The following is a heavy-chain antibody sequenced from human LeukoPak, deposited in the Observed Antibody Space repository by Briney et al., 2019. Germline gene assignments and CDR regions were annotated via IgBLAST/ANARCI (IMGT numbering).Heavy chain of an antibody. CDR3: AREPSTYYYDSSGYYDY. V-gene: IGHV3-30*04. D-gene: IGHD3-22*01. J-gene: IGHJ4*02. CDR2: ISYDGSNK. CDR1: GFTFSSYA. Sequence: GGSLRLSCAASGFTFSSYAMHWVRQAPGKGLEWVAVISYDGSNKYYADSVKGRFTISRDNSKNTLYLQMNSLRAEDTAVYYCAREPSTYYYDSSGYYDYWSQGTLVTVSS.